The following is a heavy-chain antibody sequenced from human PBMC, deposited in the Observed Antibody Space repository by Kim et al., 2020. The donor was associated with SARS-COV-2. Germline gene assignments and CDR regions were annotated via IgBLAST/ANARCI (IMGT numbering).Heavy chain of an antibody. Sequence: PSFQGQVTISADKSISTAYLQWSSLKASDTAMYYCARCSYYYDSSEFDYWGQGTLVTVSS. CDR3: ARCSYYYDSSEFDY. D-gene: IGHD3-22*01. V-gene: IGHV5-51*01. J-gene: IGHJ4*02.